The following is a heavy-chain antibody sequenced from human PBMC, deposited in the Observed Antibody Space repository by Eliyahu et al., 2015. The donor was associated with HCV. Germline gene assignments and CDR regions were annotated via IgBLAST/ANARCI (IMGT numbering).Heavy chain of an antibody. Sequence: EVQLVXSGGGLVQPGGSLRLSCAASGFTFSSYWMHWVRQAPGKGLVWVSRINTDGSDITYADSVKGRFTISRDNAENTLYLQMDSLRAEDTAVYYCARGDGGSSGHWGRGTLVTVSS. V-gene: IGHV3-74*01. D-gene: IGHD5-18*01. CDR1: GFTFSSYW. J-gene: IGHJ4*02. CDR2: INTDGSDI. CDR3: ARGDGGSSGH.